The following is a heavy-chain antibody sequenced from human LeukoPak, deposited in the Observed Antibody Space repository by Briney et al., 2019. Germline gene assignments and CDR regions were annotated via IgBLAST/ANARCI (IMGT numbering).Heavy chain of an antibody. Sequence: SETLSLTCAVYGGSFSGYYWSWIRQPPGKGLEWIGEINDSGSTNYNPSLKSRVTISVDTSKNQFSLKLTSVTAADTAVYYCARGALNYGGSSYFDYWGQGTLVTVSS. J-gene: IGHJ4*02. D-gene: IGHD4-23*01. CDR2: INDSGST. V-gene: IGHV4-34*01. CDR3: ARGALNYGGSSYFDY. CDR1: GGSFSGYY.